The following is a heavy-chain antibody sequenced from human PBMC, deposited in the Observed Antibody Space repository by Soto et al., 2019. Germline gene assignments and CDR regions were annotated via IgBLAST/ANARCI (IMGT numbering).Heavy chain of an antibody. Sequence: QEQLVESGGGVVQPGRSLNLSCATSGFTFSNSGFHWVRQAPGKGLEWVATLSYDGRNTHYAESVKGRFTISRDKAKKMVFLQMDNLRAEDTAVYYCVKIRGSWVFGNLQFWGQGTLVIV. D-gene: IGHD6-13*01. CDR3: VKIRGSWVFGNLQF. J-gene: IGHJ1*01. CDR1: GFTFSNSG. CDR2: LSYDGRNT. V-gene: IGHV3-30*18.